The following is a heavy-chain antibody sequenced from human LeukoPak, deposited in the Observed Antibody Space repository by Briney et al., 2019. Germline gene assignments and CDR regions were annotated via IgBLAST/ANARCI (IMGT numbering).Heavy chain of an antibody. J-gene: IGHJ4*02. D-gene: IGHD2-2*01. CDR2: IKSKTDGGTT. V-gene: IGHV3-15*01. CDR3: TTSGIVVVPAAMEMQSDY. Sequence: GGSLRLSCAVSGFTFSNAWMSWVRQAPGKGLEWVGRIKSKTDGGTTDYAAPVKGRFTISRDDSKNTLYLQMNSLKTEDTAVYYCTTSGIVVVPAAMEMQSDYWGQGTLVTVSS. CDR1: GFTFSNAW.